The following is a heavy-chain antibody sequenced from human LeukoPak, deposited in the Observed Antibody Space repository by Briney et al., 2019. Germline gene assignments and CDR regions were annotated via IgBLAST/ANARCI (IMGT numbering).Heavy chain of an antibody. V-gene: IGHV1-69*13. CDR2: IIPIFGTA. Sequence: GASVKVSCKASGYTFTSHGISWVRQAPGQGLEWMGGIIPIFGTANYAQKFQGRVAITADESTSTAYMELSSLRSEDTAVYYCARVGDFWSGSLYYYYYYMDVWGKGTTVTVSS. D-gene: IGHD3-3*01. CDR3: ARVGDFWSGSLYYYYYYMDV. J-gene: IGHJ6*03. CDR1: GYTFTSHG.